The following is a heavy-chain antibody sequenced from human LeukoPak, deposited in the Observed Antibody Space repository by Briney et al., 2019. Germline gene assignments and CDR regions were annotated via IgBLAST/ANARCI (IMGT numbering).Heavy chain of an antibody. CDR3: ARHPYSSSDY. J-gene: IGHJ4*02. D-gene: IGHD6-6*01. V-gene: IGHV4-4*09. CDR2: IYTSGST. Sequence: SETLSLTCTVSGGPISSYYWSWIRQPPGKGLEWIGYIYTSGSTNYNPSLKSRVTISVDTSKNQFSLKLSSVTAADTAVYYCARHPYSSSDYWGQGTLVTVSS. CDR1: GGPISSYY.